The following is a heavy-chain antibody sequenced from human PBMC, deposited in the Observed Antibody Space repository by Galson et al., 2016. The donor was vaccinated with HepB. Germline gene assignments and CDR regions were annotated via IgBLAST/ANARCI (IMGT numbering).Heavy chain of an antibody. J-gene: IGHJ6*02. CDR3: TSAITASYDFWGAIYNYYAMDV. D-gene: IGHD3-3*01. Sequence: QSGAEVKKPGESLRISCTTSGYSFDSYWVGWVRQMPGKGLEWMGIIYPGDFDTRYSPSFQGQVTISVDKSINTAYLQWSSLKASTTAMYYCTSAITASYDFWGAIYNYYAMDVWGQGTTVTVSS. CDR2: IYPGDFDT. V-gene: IGHV5-51*01. CDR1: GYSFDSYW.